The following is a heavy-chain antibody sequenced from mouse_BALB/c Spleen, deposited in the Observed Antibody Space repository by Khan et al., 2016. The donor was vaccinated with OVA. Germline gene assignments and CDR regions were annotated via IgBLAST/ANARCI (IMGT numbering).Heavy chain of an antibody. D-gene: IGHD2-12*01. CDR1: GYSITSDYA. J-gene: IGHJ4*01. CDR2: ISYSGST. V-gene: IGHV3-2*02. CDR3: ARDSCRYEYAMDY. Sequence: EVQLQESGPGLVKPSQSLSLTCTVTGYSITSDYAWNWIRQFPGNKLEWMGYISYSGSTNYNPALKSQISITRDTSKNQFFMQLNSVTTEDTATYYGARDSCRYEYAMDYGSRGSAGSGSS.